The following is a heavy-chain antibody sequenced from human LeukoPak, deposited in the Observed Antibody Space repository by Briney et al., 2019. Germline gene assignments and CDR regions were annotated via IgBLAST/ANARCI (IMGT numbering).Heavy chain of an antibody. CDR2: ISYDGSNK. D-gene: IGHD3-22*01. CDR1: GFTFSSYG. J-gene: IGHJ4*02. V-gene: IGHV3-30*19. CDR3: ARDPRPYSSGYYD. Sequence: GGSLRLSCAASGFTFSSYGMNWVRQAPGKGLEWVAVISYDGSNKYYADSVKGRFTISRDNSKNTLYLQMNSLRAEDTAVYYCARDPRPYSSGYYDWGQGTLVTVSS.